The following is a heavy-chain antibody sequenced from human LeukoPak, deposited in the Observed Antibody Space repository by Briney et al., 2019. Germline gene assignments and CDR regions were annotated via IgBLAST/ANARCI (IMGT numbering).Heavy chain of an antibody. CDR2: IKSKADGETI. CDR3: STLTSRGLSDS. CDR1: GFTFTNAW. D-gene: IGHD1-20*01. V-gene: IGHV3-15*07. J-gene: IGHJ4*02. Sequence: GGSLRLSCAASGFTFTNAWMNWVRQAPGRGLEWVGRIKSKADGETIDYAAPVKGRFTFSRDDSKNMLYLQMNSLKSEDTAVYYCSTLTSRGLSDSWGQGTLVTVSS.